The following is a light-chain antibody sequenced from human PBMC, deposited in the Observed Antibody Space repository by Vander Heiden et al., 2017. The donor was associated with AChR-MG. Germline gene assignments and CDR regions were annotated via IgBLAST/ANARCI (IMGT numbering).Light chain of an antibody. CDR1: QSVFYGSNNKNY. CDR2: WAS. J-gene: IGKJ3*01. CDR3: QQYYSTPPT. V-gene: IGKV4-1*01. Sequence: DIVMTQSPDSLAVYLGERATINRKSSQSVFYGSNNKNYFAWYRQKPGQPPKLLIYWASTRESGVPDRFSGSGSGTDFTPTISSLQAEDVAVYYCQQYYSTPPTFGPGTKVDIK.